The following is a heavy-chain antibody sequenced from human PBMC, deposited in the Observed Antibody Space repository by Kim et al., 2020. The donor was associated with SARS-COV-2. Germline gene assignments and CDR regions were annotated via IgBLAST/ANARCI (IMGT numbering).Heavy chain of an antibody. CDR3: ARELPGIAKYGMDV. CDR2: IYYSGST. Sequence: SETLSLTCTVSGGSISSGGYYWSWIRQHPGKGLEWIGYIYYSGSTYYNPSLKSRVTISVDTSKNQFSLKLSSVTAADTAVYYYARELPGIAKYGMDVWGQGTTVTVSS. J-gene: IGHJ6*02. CDR1: GGSISSGGYY. V-gene: IGHV4-31*03. D-gene: IGHD6-13*01.